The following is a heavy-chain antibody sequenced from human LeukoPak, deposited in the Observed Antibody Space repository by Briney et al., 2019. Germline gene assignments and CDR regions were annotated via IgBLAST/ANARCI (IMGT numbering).Heavy chain of an antibody. CDR2: INHSGST. CDR3: ARVIYGVSSSYYFDY. V-gene: IGHV4-34*01. D-gene: IGHD4-17*01. J-gene: IGHJ4*02. CDR1: GGSFSGYY. Sequence: SETLSLTCAVYGGSFSGYYWSWIRQPPGKGLEWIGEINHSGSTNYNPSLKSRDTISVDTSKNQFSLKLSSVTAADTAVYYCARVIYGVSSSYYFDYWGQGTLVTVSS.